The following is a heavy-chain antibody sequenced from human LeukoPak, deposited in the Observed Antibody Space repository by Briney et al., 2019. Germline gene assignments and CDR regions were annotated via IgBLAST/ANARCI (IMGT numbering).Heavy chain of an antibody. J-gene: IGHJ4*02. CDR3: ASRAYYDSSGYS. CDR1: EFTFSSYE. Sequence: PGGSLRLSCAASEFTFSSYEMNWVRRAPGKGLEWVSYISSSGSTIYYADSVKGRFTISRDNAKNSLYLQMNSLRAEDTAVYYCASRAYYDSSGYSWGQGTLVTVSS. V-gene: IGHV3-48*03. CDR2: ISSSGSTI. D-gene: IGHD3-22*01.